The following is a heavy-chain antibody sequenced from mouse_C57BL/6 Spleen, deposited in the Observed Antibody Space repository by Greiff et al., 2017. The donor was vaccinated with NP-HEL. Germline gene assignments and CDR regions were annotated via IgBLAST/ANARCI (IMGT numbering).Heavy chain of an antibody. CDR2: IDPSDSYT. Sequence: QVQLQHPGAELVKPGASVKLSCKASGYTFTSYWMQWVKQRPGQGLEWIGEIDPSDSYTNYNQKFKGKATLTVDTSSSTAYMQLSSLTSEDSAVYYCARSYYGNYFDYWGQSTTLTVSS. J-gene: IGHJ2*01. CDR1: GYTFTSYW. D-gene: IGHD2-10*01. V-gene: IGHV1-50*01. CDR3: ARSYYGNYFDY.